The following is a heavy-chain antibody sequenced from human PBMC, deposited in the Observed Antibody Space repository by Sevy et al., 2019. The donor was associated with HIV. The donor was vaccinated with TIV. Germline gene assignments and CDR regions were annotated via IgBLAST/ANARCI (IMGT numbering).Heavy chain of an antibody. CDR2: IIPILGIA. CDR3: AVKYSGRYLFQH. Sequence: ASVKVSCKASGGTFSSYAISWVRQAPGQGLEWMGRIIPILGIANYAQKFQGRVTITADKSTSTAYMELSSLRSEDTAVYYCAVKYSGRYLFQHWGQGTLVTVSS. D-gene: IGHD1-26*01. CDR1: GGTFSSYA. J-gene: IGHJ1*01. V-gene: IGHV1-69*04.